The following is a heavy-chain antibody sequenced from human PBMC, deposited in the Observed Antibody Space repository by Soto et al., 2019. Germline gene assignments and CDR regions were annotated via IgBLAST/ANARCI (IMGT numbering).Heavy chain of an antibody. CDR3: ARGSGYSSSSRHNWFDP. CDR2: IIPILGIA. Sequence: QVQLVQSGAEVKKPGSSVKVSCKASRGTFSSYTISWVRQAPGQGLEWMGRIIPILGIANYAQKFQGRVTITADKSTSTAYMERSTLRSEDTAVYYCARGSGYSSSSRHNWFDPWGQGTLVTVSS. V-gene: IGHV1-69*02. J-gene: IGHJ5*02. CDR1: RGTFSSYT. D-gene: IGHD6-6*01.